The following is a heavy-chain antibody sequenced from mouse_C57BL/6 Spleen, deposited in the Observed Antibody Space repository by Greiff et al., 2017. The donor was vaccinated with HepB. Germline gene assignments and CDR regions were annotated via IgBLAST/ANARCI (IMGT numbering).Heavy chain of an antibody. Sequence: QVQLQQSGAELMKPGASVKLSCKATGYTFTGYWIEWVKQRPGHGLEWIGEILPGSGSTNYNEKFKGKATFTADTSSNTAYMQLSSLTTEDSAIYYCARSRRDYGNYPYAMDYWGQGTSVTVSS. CDR3: ARSRRDYGNYPYAMDY. CDR2: ILPGSGST. V-gene: IGHV1-9*01. D-gene: IGHD2-1*01. CDR1: GYTFTGYW. J-gene: IGHJ4*01.